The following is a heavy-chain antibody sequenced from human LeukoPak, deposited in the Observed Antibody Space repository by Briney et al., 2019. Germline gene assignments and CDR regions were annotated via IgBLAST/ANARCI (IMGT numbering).Heavy chain of an antibody. V-gene: IGHV1-2*02. D-gene: IGHD3-10*01. CDR1: NYTFTSYG. J-gene: IGHJ3*02. CDR3: ARLPYYYGSGSYYGRDAFDI. CDR2: INPNSGGT. Sequence: APVKVSCKASNYTFTSYGMSWVRQAPGQGLEWMGWINPNSGGTNYAQKFQGRVTMTRDTSISTAYMELSRLRSDDTAVYYCARLPYYYGSGSYYGRDAFDIWGQGTMVTVSS.